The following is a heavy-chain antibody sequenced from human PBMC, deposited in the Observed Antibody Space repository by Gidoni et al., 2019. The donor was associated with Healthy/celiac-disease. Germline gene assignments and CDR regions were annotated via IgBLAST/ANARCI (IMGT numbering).Heavy chain of an antibody. Sequence: QVQLQESGPGLVKPSQTLSLTCTVSGGSISSGDYYWSWFRQPPGKGLEWIGYINYSGSTYYNPSLKSRVTISVDTSKNQFSLKLSSVTAADTAVYYCARVRPCGGDCYGYGMDVWGQGTTVTVSS. CDR2: INYSGST. CDR3: ARVRPCGGDCYGYGMDV. V-gene: IGHV4-30-4*01. CDR1: GGSISSGDYY. D-gene: IGHD2-21*01. J-gene: IGHJ6*02.